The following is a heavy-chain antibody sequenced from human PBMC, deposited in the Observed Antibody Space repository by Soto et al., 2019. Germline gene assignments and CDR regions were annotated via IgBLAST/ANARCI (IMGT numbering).Heavy chain of an antibody. CDR3: ARDDTIFGVVPFMDV. J-gene: IGHJ6*02. V-gene: IGHV3-33*01. CDR1: GFTFSSYG. CDR2: IWYDGSKK. Sequence: QVQLVESGGGVVQPGRSLRLSCAASGFTFSSYGMHWVRQAPGKGLEWVAVIWYDGSKKYYAESVKGRFTISRDNSKNTLYLEMNSLRAEDTAVYYCARDDTIFGVVPFMDVWGQGTTVTVSS. D-gene: IGHD3-3*01.